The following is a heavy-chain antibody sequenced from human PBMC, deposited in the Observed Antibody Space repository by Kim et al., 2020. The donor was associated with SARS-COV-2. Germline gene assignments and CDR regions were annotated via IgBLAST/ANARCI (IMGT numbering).Heavy chain of an antibody. CDR3: AREIAAAGTGYYYGMDV. V-gene: IGHV4-61*01. Sequence: SETLSLTCTVSGGSVSSGSYYWSWIRQPPGKGLEWIGYIYYSGSTNYNPSLKSRVTISVDTSKNQFSLKLSSVTAADTAVYYCAREIAAAGTGYYYGMDVWGQGTTVTVSS. CDR1: GGSVSSGSYY. CDR2: IYYSGST. D-gene: IGHD6-13*01. J-gene: IGHJ6*02.